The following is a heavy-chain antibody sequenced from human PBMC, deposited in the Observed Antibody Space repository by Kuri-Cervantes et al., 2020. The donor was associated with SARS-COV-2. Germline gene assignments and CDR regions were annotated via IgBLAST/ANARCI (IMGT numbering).Heavy chain of an antibody. CDR3: ARVRDDFWSGYLFDL. V-gene: IGHV4-4*07. J-gene: IGHJ2*01. CDR1: GGSISSYY. D-gene: IGHD3-3*01. Sequence: SETLSLTCTVSGGSISSYYWSWIRQPAGKGLEWIGRIYTSGSTNYNPSLKSRVTISVDTSKNQFSLKLSSVTAADTAVYYCARVRDDFWSGYLFDLWGRGTLVTDSS. CDR2: IYTSGST.